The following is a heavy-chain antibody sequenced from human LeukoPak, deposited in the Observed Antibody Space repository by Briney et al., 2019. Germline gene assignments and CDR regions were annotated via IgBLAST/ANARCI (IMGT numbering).Heavy chain of an antibody. V-gene: IGHV3-64D*09. J-gene: IGHJ4*02. Sequence: PGGSLRLSCSASGFPFSSYAMHWVRQAPGKGLEYVSAISDSGGSTYYADSVKGRFTISRDNSKNTLYLQMSSLRAEDTAVYYCARDGMSDYDYFDYWGQGTLVTVSS. D-gene: IGHD5-12*01. CDR1: GFPFSSYA. CDR2: ISDSGGST. CDR3: ARDGMSDYDYFDY.